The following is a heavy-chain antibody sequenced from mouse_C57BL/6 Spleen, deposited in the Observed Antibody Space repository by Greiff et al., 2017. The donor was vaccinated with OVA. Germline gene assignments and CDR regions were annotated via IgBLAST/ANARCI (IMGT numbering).Heavy chain of an antibody. J-gene: IGHJ1*03. CDR3: ARIGGTSGYFDV. CDR2: IDPSDSET. D-gene: IGHD2-14*01. Sequence: QVQLKQPGAELVRPGSSVKLSCKASGYTFTSYWMHWVKQRPIQGLEWIGNIDPSDSETHYNQKFKDKATLTVDKSSSTAYMQLSSLTSEDSAVYYCARIGGTSGYFDVWGTGTTVTVSS. V-gene: IGHV1-52*01. CDR1: GYTFTSYW.